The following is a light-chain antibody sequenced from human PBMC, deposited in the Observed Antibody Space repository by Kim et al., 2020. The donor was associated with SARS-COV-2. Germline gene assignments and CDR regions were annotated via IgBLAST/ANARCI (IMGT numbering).Light chain of an antibody. Sequence: PVGTVTPTCASSTGAVTSGYYPNWFQQKPGQAPRALIYSTSNKPSWTPARFSGSLLGGKAALTLSGVQPEDEAEYYCLLYYGGAQVFGGGTQLTVL. CDR3: LLYYGGAQV. CDR2: STS. J-gene: IGLJ3*02. V-gene: IGLV7-43*01. CDR1: TGAVTSGYY.